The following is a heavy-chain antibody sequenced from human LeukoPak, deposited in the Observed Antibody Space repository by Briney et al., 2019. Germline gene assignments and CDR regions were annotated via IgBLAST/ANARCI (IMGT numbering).Heavy chain of an antibody. CDR1: GFTFSSYA. Sequence: PGGSLRLSCAASGFTFSSYAMHWVRQAPGKGLEWVAVISYDGSNKYYADSVKGRFTISRDNSKNTLYLQMNSLRAEDTAVYYCARDSLFYYDSSGYTDYWGQGTLVTVSS. J-gene: IGHJ4*02. CDR2: ISYDGSNK. CDR3: ARDSLFYYDSSGYTDY. D-gene: IGHD3-22*01. V-gene: IGHV3-30-3*01.